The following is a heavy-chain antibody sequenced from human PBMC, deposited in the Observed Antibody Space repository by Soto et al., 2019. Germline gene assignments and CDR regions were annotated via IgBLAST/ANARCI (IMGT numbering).Heavy chain of an antibody. CDR1: GYSFTSYW. Sequence: GESLKISCKGSGYSFTSYWISWVRQMPGKGLEWMGRIDPSDSYTSYSPSFQGHVTISADKSISTAYLQWSSLKASDTAMYYCARHFRGYSGYDLGYYGMDVWGQGTTVTVSS. CDR3: ARHFRGYSGYDLGYYGMDV. D-gene: IGHD5-12*01. CDR2: IDPSDSYT. J-gene: IGHJ6*02. V-gene: IGHV5-10-1*01.